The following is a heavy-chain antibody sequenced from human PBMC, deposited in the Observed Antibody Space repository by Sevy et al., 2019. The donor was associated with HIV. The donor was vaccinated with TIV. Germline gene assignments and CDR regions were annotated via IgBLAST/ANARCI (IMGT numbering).Heavy chain of an antibody. V-gene: IGHV3-23*01. J-gene: IGHJ4*02. CDR2: ISGSGGST. D-gene: IGHD6-19*01. Sequence: GGSLRLSCAASGFTFSSYAMSWVRQAPGKGLEWVSAISGSGGSTYYADPVKGRFTISRDNSKNTLYLQMNSLRAEDTAVYYCAKGRYSSGRRLDYWGQGTLVTVSS. CDR3: AKGRYSSGRRLDY. CDR1: GFTFSSYA.